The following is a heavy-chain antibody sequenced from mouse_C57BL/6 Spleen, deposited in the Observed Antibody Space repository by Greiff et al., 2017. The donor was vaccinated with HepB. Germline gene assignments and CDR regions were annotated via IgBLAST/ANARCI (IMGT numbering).Heavy chain of an antibody. Sequence: LQQPGAELVKPGASVKLSCKASGYTFTSYWMQWVKQRPGQGLEWIGEIDPSDSYTNYNQKFKGKATLTVDTSSSTAYMQLSSLTSEDSAVYYCARLPITTVVARYFDYWGQGTTLTVSS. D-gene: IGHD1-1*01. CDR2: IDPSDSYT. V-gene: IGHV1-50*01. CDR3: ARLPITTVVARYFDY. J-gene: IGHJ2*01. CDR1: GYTFTSYW.